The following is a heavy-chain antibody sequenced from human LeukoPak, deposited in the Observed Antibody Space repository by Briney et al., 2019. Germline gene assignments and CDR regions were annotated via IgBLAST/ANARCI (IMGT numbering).Heavy chain of an antibody. D-gene: IGHD4-17*01. CDR2: IYYSGST. CDR3: ARESVTTRDAFDI. Sequence: SETLSLTCTVSGGSISSYYWSWIRQPPGKGLEWIGYIYYSGSTNYNPSLKSRVTISVDTSKNQFSLKLSSVTAADTAVYYCARESVTTRDAFDIWGQGTMVTVSS. CDR1: GGSISSYY. J-gene: IGHJ3*02. V-gene: IGHV4-59*01.